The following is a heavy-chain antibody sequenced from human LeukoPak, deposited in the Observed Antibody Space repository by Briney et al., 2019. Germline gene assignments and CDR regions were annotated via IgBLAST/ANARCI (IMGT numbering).Heavy chain of an antibody. D-gene: IGHD3-10*01. J-gene: IGHJ6*02. CDR2: IYYSGST. V-gene: IGHV4-59*01. CDR3: AREESRYYYGMDV. CDR1: GGSLSSYY. Sequence: PSETLSLTCTVSGGSLSSYYWSWIRQPPGKGLEWIGYIYYSGSTNYNPSLKSRVTISVDTSKNQFSLKLSSVTAADTAVYYCAREESRYYYGMDVWGQGTTVTVSS.